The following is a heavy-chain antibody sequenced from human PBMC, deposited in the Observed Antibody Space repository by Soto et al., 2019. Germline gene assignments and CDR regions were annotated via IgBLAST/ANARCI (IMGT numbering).Heavy chain of an antibody. CDR1: GFTFSMYS. V-gene: IGHV3-7*03. CDR2: IPQDGVDG. D-gene: IGHD2-21*02. J-gene: IGHJ6*02. CDR3: ARDHLILPAHDFFYGSDV. Sequence: GGSLRLSCEVSGFTFSMYSMSWVRQSPGKGLEWVAKIPQDGVDGHYADSVKGRFIISRGNGKNSLHLQLNNLRAEDTAVYYCARDHLILPAHDFFYGSDVWGRGATVTVSS.